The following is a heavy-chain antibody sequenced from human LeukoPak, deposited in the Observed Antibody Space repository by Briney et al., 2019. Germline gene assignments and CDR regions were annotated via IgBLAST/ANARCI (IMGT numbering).Heavy chain of an antibody. CDR1: GFTFSSYA. CDR2: ISGSGGST. Sequence: GGSLRLSCAASGFTFSSYAMSWVRQAPGKGLEWVSAISGSGGSTYYADSVKGRFIISRDNSKNTLYLQMNSLRAEDTAVYYCAKHRAYSSGWYYYFDYWGQGTLVTVSS. CDR3: AKHRAYSSGWYYYFDY. D-gene: IGHD6-19*01. V-gene: IGHV3-23*01. J-gene: IGHJ4*02.